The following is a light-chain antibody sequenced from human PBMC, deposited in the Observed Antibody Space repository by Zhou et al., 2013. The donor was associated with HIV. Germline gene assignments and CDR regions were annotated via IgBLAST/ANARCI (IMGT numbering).Light chain of an antibody. CDR2: AAS. Sequence: DIQMTQSPSSLSASVGDRVTITCRASQSISSYLNWYQQKPGKAPNLLIYAASTLESGVASRFSGSGSGTDFTLTISSLHPEDFATYYCQQSYSTPWTFGQGTEGGAQT. CDR1: QSISSY. V-gene: IGKV1-39*01. CDR3: QQSYSTPWT. J-gene: IGKJ1*01.